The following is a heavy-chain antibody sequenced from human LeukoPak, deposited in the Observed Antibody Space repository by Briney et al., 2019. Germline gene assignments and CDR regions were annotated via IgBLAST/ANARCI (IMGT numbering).Heavy chain of an antibody. CDR3: TTAPKSCSSTSCYRGTYSSSFHDY. CDR2: IKSKTDGGTT. V-gene: IGHV3-15*01. CDR1: GFTFSNAW. Sequence: GGSLRLSCAASGFTFSNAWMSWVRQAPGKGLEWVGRIKSKTDGGTTDYAAPVKGRFTISRDDSKNTLYLQMNSLKTEDTAVYYCTTAPKSCSSTSCYRGTYSSSFHDYWGQGTLVTVSS. J-gene: IGHJ4*02. D-gene: IGHD2-2*02.